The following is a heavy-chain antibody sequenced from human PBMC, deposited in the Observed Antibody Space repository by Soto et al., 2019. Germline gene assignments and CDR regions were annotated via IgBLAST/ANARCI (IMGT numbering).Heavy chain of an antibody. V-gene: IGHV4-61*01. CDR3: AREYSNSPEAFDS. Sequence: SETLSLTCTVSGGSVNSDNYYWSWIRQPPGKGLEWIGYIYHTGRTNYNSSLMSRVTISLDTSRNQFSLKLSSVTAADTAVYYCAREYSNSPEAFDSWGQGALVTVSS. D-gene: IGHD1-26*01. CDR1: GGSVNSDNYY. CDR2: IYHTGRT. J-gene: IGHJ4*02.